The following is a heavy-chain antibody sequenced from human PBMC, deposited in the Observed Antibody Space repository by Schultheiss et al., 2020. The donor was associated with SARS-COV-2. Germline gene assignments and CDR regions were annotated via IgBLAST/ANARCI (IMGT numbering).Heavy chain of an antibody. V-gene: IGHV3-23*01. D-gene: IGHD3-10*01. CDR2: ISGSGGST. Sequence: GGSLRLSCAASGFTFSSYAMSWVRQAPGKGLEWVSAISGSGGSTYYADSVKDRFAVSRDNSKNTLSVQLNSLRAEDTAVYYCAKGRYGSGKNWFDAWGQGTLVTVSS. J-gene: IGHJ5*02. CDR3: AKGRYGSGKNWFDA. CDR1: GFTFSSYA.